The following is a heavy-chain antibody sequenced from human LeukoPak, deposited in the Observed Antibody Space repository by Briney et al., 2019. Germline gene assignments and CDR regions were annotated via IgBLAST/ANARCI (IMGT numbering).Heavy chain of an antibody. Sequence: SETLSLTCSVFGDSFNEYYWNWLRQPPAKGLQWIGYIYHNGNDNYNPSLKGRLTISVDTAKNQFSLKLTAVTAADTAVYYCARDGGLQSHFDYWGQGALVTVSS. CDR1: GDSFNEYY. J-gene: IGHJ4*02. V-gene: IGHV4-59*01. D-gene: IGHD5-24*01. CDR2: IYHNGND. CDR3: ARDGGLQSHFDY.